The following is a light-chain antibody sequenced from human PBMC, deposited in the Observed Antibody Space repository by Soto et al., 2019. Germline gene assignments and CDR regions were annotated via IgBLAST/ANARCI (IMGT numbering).Light chain of an antibody. CDR1: RSDVGGYNY. CDR2: DVS. CDR3: TSSTSSSTVV. V-gene: IGLV2-14*01. Sequence: QSALTQPASVSGSPGQSITISCTGTRSDVGGYNYVSWYQQHPGKAPKLMIYDVSHRPSGVSNRFSGSKSGNTASLTISGLQAEDEADYYCTSSTSSSTVVFGGGTKVTVL. J-gene: IGLJ2*01.